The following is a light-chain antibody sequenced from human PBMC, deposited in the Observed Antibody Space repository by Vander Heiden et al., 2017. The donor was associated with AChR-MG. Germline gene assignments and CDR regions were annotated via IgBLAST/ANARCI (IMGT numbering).Light chain of an antibody. J-gene: IGKJ5*01. Sequence: DIQVTQSPSSLSASVGDRVTITCRASQSITNYLSWHLQKPGKAPKLLIYAASSLQSGVPSRFSGSGSGTDFTLTISSLQPEDFATYYCQQSDGILVTFGQRTRLEIK. CDR3: QQSDGILVT. CDR2: AAS. CDR1: QSITNY. V-gene: IGKV1-39*01.